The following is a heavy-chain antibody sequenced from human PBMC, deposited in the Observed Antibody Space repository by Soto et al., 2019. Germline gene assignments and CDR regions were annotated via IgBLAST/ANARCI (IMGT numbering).Heavy chain of an antibody. D-gene: IGHD3-10*01. J-gene: IGHJ4*02. CDR3: ATRSNGEGDDSDY. CDR2: MVYSGIT. CDR1: GGPISRYY. V-gene: IGHV4-59*08. Sequence: QVQLQESGPGLVKPSETLSLTCTVSGGPISRYYWSWIREPPGKGLEWIGCMVYSGITNYTPSLKSRVTISVDTSKTQFSLKLSSVTAADTAVYFCATRSNGEGDDSDYWGQGTLVTVSS.